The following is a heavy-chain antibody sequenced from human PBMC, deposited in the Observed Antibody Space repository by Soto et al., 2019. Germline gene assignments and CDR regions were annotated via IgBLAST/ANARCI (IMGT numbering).Heavy chain of an antibody. CDR3: ARDFTVLHAFDI. CDR2: IWYDGSNK. CDR1: GFTFSSYG. V-gene: IGHV3-33*01. Sequence: QVQLVESGGGVVQPGRSLRLSCAASGFTFSSYGMHWVRQAPGKGLEWVAVIWYDGSNKNYADSVKGRFTISRDNSKNTLYLQMNSLRAEDTAVYYCARDFTVLHAFDIWGQGTMVTVSS. D-gene: IGHD4-17*01. J-gene: IGHJ3*02.